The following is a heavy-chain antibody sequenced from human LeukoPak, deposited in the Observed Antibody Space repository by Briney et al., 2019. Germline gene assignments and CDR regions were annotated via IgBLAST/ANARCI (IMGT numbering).Heavy chain of an antibody. J-gene: IGHJ5*02. V-gene: IGHV1-18*01. D-gene: IGHD3-10*01. Sequence: GASVTVSCKASGYTFTIYGISWGRQAPGQGREWMGWVNVYNGNTNYAQKLQGRVTMTTDTSTSTAYMELSSLRSEDTAVHYCARSNSNYYGSGSYLARARFDPWGQGTLVTVSS. CDR3: ARSNSNYYGSGSYLARARFDP. CDR1: GYTFTIYG. CDR2: VNVYNGNT.